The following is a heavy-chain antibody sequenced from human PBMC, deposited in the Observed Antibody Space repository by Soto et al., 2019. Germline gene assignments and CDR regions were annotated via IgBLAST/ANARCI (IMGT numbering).Heavy chain of an antibody. D-gene: IGHD3-10*01. CDR3: AREGDYGSGSLYYGMDV. V-gene: IGHV1-18*01. Sequence: ASVKVSCKASGYTFTSYGISWVRQAPGQGLEWMGWISAYNGNTNYAQKLQGRVTMTTDTSTSTAYMELRNLRSDDTAVYYCAREGDYGSGSLYYGMDVWGQGTTVTVSS. CDR1: GYTFTSYG. CDR2: ISAYNGNT. J-gene: IGHJ6*02.